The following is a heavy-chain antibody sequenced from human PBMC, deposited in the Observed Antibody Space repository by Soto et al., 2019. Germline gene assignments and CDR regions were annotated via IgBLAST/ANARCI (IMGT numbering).Heavy chain of an antibody. CDR2: IYYLGST. J-gene: IGHJ4*02. CDR1: GGSMSEYF. Sequence: SETLSLTCSVSGGSMSEYFWSWIRQSPGKGLEWIGYIYYLGSTDYNPSLKSRVTISVDTSKNQFSLKLSSVTAADTAVYCCARARDFGSGPDYWGKGPRVTVSS. CDR3: ARARDFGSGPDY. V-gene: IGHV4-59*01. D-gene: IGHD3-3*01.